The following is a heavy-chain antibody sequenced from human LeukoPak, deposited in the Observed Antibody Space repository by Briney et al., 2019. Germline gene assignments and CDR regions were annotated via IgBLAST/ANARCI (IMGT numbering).Heavy chain of an antibody. D-gene: IGHD6-13*01. CDR3: ASEGAGTFDY. J-gene: IGHJ4*02. CDR2: IYYSGST. Sequence: SETLSLTCSVSGGSVSSGSYYWSWIRQPPGKGLEWIGYIYYSGSTNYNPSLKSRVTISVDTSKNQFSLKLSSVTAADTAVYYCASEGAGTFDYWGQGTLVTVSS. V-gene: IGHV4-61*01. CDR1: GGSVSSGSYY.